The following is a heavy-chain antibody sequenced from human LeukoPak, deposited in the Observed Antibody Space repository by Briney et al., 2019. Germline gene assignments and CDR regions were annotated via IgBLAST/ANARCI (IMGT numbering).Heavy chain of an antibody. V-gene: IGHV3-9*01. CDR1: GFTFDDYA. J-gene: IGHJ5*02. CDR3: AKADLVPAAMQSYLGGWFDP. D-gene: IGHD2-2*01. CDR2: ISWNSGSI. Sequence: GGSLRLSCAASGFTFDDYAMHWVRQAPGKGLEWVSGISWNSGSIGYADSVKGRFTTSRDNAKNSLYLQMNSLRAEDTALYYCAKADLVPAAMQSYLGGWFDPWGQGTLVTVSS.